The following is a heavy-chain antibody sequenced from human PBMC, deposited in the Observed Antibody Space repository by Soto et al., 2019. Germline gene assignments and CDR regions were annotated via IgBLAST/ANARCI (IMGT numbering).Heavy chain of an antibody. CDR2: IYPGDSDT. CDR3: ARQGSSYCCSTSCYAGYYYYYMDV. J-gene: IGHJ6*03. V-gene: IGHV5-51*01. CDR1: GYNFTSYC. Sequence: GESLNISCKGSGYNFTSYCIGWVRQKNGKGLEWMGIIYPGDSDTRYSPSFQGQVTISADKSISTAYLQWSSLKASDTAMYYCARQGSSYCCSTSCYAGYYYYYMDVWGKGTTVTVSS. D-gene: IGHD2-2*01.